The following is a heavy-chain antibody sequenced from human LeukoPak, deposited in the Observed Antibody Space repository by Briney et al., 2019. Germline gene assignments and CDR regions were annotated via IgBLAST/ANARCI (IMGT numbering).Heavy chain of an antibody. J-gene: IGHJ3*02. CDR3: ARVGYDSSGHHRYAFDI. Sequence: ASVKVSCKASGYTFTGYYMHWVRQAPGQGLEWMGWINPNIGGTNYVQNLQGRVTVTTDTSTSTAYMELRSLRSDDTAVYYCARVGYDSSGHHRYAFDIWGQGTMVTVSS. V-gene: IGHV1-2*02. CDR2: INPNIGGT. D-gene: IGHD3-22*01. CDR1: GYTFTGYY.